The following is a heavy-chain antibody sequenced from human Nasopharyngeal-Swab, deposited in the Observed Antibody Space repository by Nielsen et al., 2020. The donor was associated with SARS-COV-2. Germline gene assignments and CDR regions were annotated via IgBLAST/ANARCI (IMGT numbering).Heavy chain of an antibody. CDR3: AKFDGRGIVGDAFDI. V-gene: IGHV3-43*02. Sequence: VGSLRLSCAASGFTFDDYAMHWVRQAPGKGLEWVSLISGDGGSTYYADSVKGRFTISRDNSKNSLYRQMNSLRTEDTALYYCAKFDGRGIVGDAFDIWGQGTMVTVSS. CDR1: GFTFDDYA. D-gene: IGHD3-22*01. J-gene: IGHJ3*02. CDR2: ISGDGGST.